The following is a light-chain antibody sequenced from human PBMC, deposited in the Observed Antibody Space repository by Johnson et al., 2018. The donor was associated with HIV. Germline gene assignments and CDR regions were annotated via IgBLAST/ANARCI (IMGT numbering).Light chain of an antibody. CDR2: DNN. V-gene: IGLV1-51*01. J-gene: IGLJ1*01. CDR3: GTWDSSLSAGGYV. CDR1: SSNIGNNY. Sequence: QSVLTQPPSVSAAPGQKVTISCSGSSSNIGNNYVSWYQQLPGTAPKLLIYDNNKRPSGIPDRFSGSKSGTSAPLGLTGLQTGDKADYYCGTWDSSLSAGGYVFGTGTKVTVL.